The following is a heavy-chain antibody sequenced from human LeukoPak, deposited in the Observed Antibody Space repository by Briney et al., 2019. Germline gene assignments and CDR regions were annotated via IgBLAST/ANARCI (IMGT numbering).Heavy chain of an antibody. J-gene: IGHJ4*02. CDR1: GGSFSGYY. D-gene: IGHD4-17*01. CDR2: INHSGST. Sequence: SETLSLTCAVYGGSFSGYYWSWIRQPPGKGLEWIWEINHSGSTNYDPSLKSRVTISVGTSKNQFSLKLSSVTAADTAVYYCARALKATVTLVDYWGQGTLVTVSS. V-gene: IGHV4-34*01. CDR3: ARALKATVTLVDY.